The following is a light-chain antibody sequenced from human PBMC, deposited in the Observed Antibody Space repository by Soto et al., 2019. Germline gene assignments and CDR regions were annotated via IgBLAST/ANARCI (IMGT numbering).Light chain of an antibody. J-gene: IGLJ2*01. V-gene: IGLV2-14*01. CDR2: GVN. CDR3: SSHTSRNTVV. CDR1: SSDVGGYNY. Sequence: QSVLTQPASVSGSPGQSITISCTGTSSDVGGYNYVFWYQHHPGKAPKLMIYGVNNRPSGVSDRFSGSKSGNTASLTISGLQAEDEADYYCSSHTSRNTVVFGGGTKLTVL.